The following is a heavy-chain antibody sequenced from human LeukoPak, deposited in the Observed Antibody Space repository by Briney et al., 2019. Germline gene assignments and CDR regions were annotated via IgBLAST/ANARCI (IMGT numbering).Heavy chain of an antibody. CDR2: FYYSGST. D-gene: IGHD3-22*01. V-gene: IGHV4-30-4*07. Sequence: SQTLSLTCAVSGGSISRGGYSWRWIRQPPGKGLEWIVYFYYSGSTYYNPSLKSRVTISVDTSKNQLSLKLSSVTAADTAVYYCARSTRARYYYDSSGYVLDYWGQGTLVTVSS. J-gene: IGHJ4*02. CDR3: ARSTRARYYYDSSGYVLDY. CDR1: GGSISRGGYS.